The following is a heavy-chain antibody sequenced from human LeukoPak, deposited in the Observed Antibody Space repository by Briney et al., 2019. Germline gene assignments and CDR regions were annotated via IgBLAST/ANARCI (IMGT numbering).Heavy chain of an antibody. CDR3: ARGGQDDVDGNYDYVWGSPHDY. D-gene: IGHD3-16*01. CDR2: ISAYNGNT. Sequence: ASVTVSCKASGYTFTSYGISWVRQAPGQGLEWMGWISAYNGNTNYAQKLQGRVTMTTDTSTSTAYMELRSLRSDDTAVYYCARGGQDDVDGNYDYVWGSPHDYWGQGNLVTVSS. V-gene: IGHV1-18*01. CDR1: GYTFTSYG. J-gene: IGHJ4*02.